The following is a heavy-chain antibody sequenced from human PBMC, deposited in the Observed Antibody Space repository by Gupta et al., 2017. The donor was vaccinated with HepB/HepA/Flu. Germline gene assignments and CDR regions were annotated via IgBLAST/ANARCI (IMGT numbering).Heavy chain of an antibody. CDR3: AREEGATVYYYYYMDV. J-gene: IGHJ6*03. CDR1: GFTFSSYW. V-gene: IGHV3-7*01. CDR2: IKQDGSEK. Sequence: EVQLVESGGGLVQPGGSLRLSCAASGFTFSSYWMSWVRQAPGKGLEWVANIKQDGSEKYYVDSVKGRFTISRDNAKNSLYLQMNSLRAEDTAVYYCAREEGATVYYYYYMDVWGKGTTVTVSS. D-gene: IGHD1-26*01.